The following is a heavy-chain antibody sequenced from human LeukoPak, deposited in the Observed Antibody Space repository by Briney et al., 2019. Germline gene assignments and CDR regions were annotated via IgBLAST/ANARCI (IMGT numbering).Heavy chain of an antibody. CDR3: ASSPLIPSGWLGFDF. D-gene: IGHD6-19*01. J-gene: IGHJ4*02. CDR1: GGSITSYY. V-gene: IGHV4-59*01. CDR2: IYHTGST. Sequence: PSETLSLTCSVSGGSITSYYWSWIRQSPGKGLEWIGYIYHTGSTNDNPSLNSRVTVLVDTSKNQFSLKLRSLTAADTAVYYCASSPLIPSGWLGFDFWSQGILVTVS.